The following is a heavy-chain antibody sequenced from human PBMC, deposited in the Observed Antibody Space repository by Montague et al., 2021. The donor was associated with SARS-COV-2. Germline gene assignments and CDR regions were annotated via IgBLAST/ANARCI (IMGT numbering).Heavy chain of an antibody. CDR3: ARHGWGWLRLLRPFDY. D-gene: IGHD5-12*01. CDR1: GGSISSSTYY. V-gene: IGHV4-39*01. CDR2: IYYSGST. Sequence: SETLSLTCTVSGGSISSSTYYWGWIRQPPGKGLEWIGSIYYSGSTYYNPSLKSRVTISVDTSKNQFSLKLSSVTAADTAAYYCARHGWGWLRLLRPFDYWGQGTLVTVSS. J-gene: IGHJ4*02.